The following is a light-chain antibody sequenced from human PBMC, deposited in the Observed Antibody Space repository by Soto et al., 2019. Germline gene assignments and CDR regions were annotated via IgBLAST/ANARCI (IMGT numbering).Light chain of an antibody. CDR2: ASS. J-gene: IGKJ3*01. CDR3: QQANTFPIT. CDR1: QDILSW. Sequence: DIQMTQSPSSVSASVGDTVTITCRASQDILSWLAWYQQKPGEAPRLLIYASSNLQSGVPSRFSGSRSGTDFTLTIISLQPEDFATDYCQQANTFPITFGPGTRLDIK. V-gene: IGKV1-12*01.